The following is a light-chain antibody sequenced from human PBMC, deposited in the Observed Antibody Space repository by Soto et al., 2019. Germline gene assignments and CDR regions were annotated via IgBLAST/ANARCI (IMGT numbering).Light chain of an antibody. CDR1: QSVSSN. CDR3: IQTLQTPLT. J-gene: IGKJ4*01. Sequence: EIVMTQSPATLSVSPGERATLSCRASQSVSSNLAWYQQKPGQSPQLLIYLASNRASGVPDRFSGSGSGTDFTLKISRVEAEDFGVYYCIQTLQTPLTFGGGTKVDIK. V-gene: IGKV3-15*01. CDR2: LAS.